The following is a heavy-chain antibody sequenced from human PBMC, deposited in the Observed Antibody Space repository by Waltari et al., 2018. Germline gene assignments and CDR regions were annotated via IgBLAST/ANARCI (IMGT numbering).Heavy chain of an antibody. CDR2: INHSGST. J-gene: IGHJ6*03. CDR3: ARGSRYDFWSGYYTGHYYYYYMDV. Sequence: QVQLQQWGAGLLKPSETLSLTCAVYGGSFSGYYWSWIRQPPGKGLEWIGEINHSGSTNYNPSLKSRVTISVDTSKNQFSLKLSSVTAADTAVYYCARGSRYDFWSGYYTGHYYYYYMDVWGKGTTVTISS. D-gene: IGHD3-3*01. V-gene: IGHV4-34*01. CDR1: GGSFSGYY.